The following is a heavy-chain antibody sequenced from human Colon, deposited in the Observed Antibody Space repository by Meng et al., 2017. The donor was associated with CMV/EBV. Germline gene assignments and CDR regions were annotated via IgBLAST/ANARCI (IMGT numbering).Heavy chain of an antibody. CDR1: GFTFSSYE. J-gene: IGHJ4*02. CDR3: ARDGGYYDSSGYPVGLDY. V-gene: IGHV3-48*03. CDR2: ISGSGSTI. D-gene: IGHD3-22*01. Sequence: GESLKISWAASGFTFSSYEMNWVRQAPGKGLEWVSYISGSGSTIYDADSGKGRFTISRDNAKNSLYLQMNSLRAEDTAVYYCARDGGYYDSSGYPVGLDYWGQGTLVTVSS.